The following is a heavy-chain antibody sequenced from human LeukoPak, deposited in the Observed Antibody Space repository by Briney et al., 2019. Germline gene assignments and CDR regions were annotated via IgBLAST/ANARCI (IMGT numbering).Heavy chain of an antibody. D-gene: IGHD5-12*01. CDR1: GFTFSSYG. CDR2: ISGSGGST. V-gene: IGHV3-23*01. J-gene: IGHJ4*02. Sequence: GGSLRLSCAASGFTFSSYGMSWVLQAPGKGLEWVSAISGSGGSTYYADSVKGRVTISRDNSKNTLYLQMSSLRAEDTAVYYCAKTSGYSGYEYFDYWGQGTLVTVSS. CDR3: AKTSGYSGYEYFDY.